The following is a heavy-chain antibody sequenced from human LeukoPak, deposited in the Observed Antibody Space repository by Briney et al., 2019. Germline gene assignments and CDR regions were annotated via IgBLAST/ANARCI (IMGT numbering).Heavy chain of an antibody. V-gene: IGHV3-30*03. CDR2: ISYDGSNK. CDR3: ARVEQRTDPHFDY. J-gene: IGHJ4*02. D-gene: IGHD6-25*01. Sequence: GRSLRLSCAASGFTFSSYGMHWVRQAPGKGLEWVAVISYDGSNKYYADSVKGRFTISRDNSKNTLYLQMNSLRAGDTAVYYCARVEQRTDPHFDYWGQGTLVTVSS. CDR1: GFTFSSYG.